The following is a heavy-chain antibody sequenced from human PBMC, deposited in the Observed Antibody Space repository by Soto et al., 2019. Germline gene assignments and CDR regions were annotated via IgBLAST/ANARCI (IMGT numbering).Heavy chain of an antibody. D-gene: IGHD6-13*01. Sequence: QVQLVQSGAEVKKPGSSVKVSCKASGGTLSSYAISWVRQAPGQGLEWMGGIIPIFGTANYAQKFQGRVTITADESPSTAYMELSSLRSEDTAVYYCARGSSSWEDYYYYGMDVWGQGTTVTVSS. V-gene: IGHV1-69*01. CDR3: ARGSSSWEDYYYYGMDV. CDR2: IIPIFGTA. J-gene: IGHJ6*02. CDR1: GGTLSSYA.